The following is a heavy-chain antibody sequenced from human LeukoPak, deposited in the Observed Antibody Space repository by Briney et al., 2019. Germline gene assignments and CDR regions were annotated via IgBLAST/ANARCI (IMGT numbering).Heavy chain of an antibody. CDR1: GYTFTSYD. J-gene: IGHJ4*02. CDR2: MNPNSGNT. CDR3: ARRRIRDSKVDY. V-gene: IGHV1-8*01. Sequence: GASVKVSCKASGYTFTSYDINWVRQATGQGLEWMGWMNPNSGNTGYAQKFQGRLTMTRNTSISTAYMELSSLRSEDTAVYYCARRRIRDSKVDYWGQGTLVTVSS. D-gene: IGHD2-15*01.